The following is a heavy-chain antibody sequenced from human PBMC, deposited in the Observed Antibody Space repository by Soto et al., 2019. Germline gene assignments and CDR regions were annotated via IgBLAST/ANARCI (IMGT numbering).Heavy chain of an antibody. D-gene: IGHD6-13*01. CDR3: AYSSTPFDY. CDR2: ISGSAGST. CDR1: GFTFSSYA. V-gene: IGHV3-23*01. J-gene: IGHJ4*02. Sequence: PGGSLRLSCAASGFTFSSYAMSWVRKCPGKGLDRVSAISGSAGSTNYTAPLKGRCTIARDNSKNTLYLQMNSLRVDDTAVYYCAYSSTPFDYWGKGTLVTVSS.